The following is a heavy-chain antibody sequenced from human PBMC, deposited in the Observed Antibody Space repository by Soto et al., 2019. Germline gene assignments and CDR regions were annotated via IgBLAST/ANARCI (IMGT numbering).Heavy chain of an antibody. CDR3: ARDNYYDSSGYYYGGDWFDP. CDR1: GGTFSSYT. Sequence: QVQLVRSGAEVKKPGSSVKVSCKASGGTFSSYTISWVRQAPGQGLEWMGRIIPILGIANYAQKFQGRVTITADKSTSTAYMELSSLRSEDTAVYYCARDNYYDSSGYYYGGDWFDPWGQGTLVTVSS. D-gene: IGHD3-22*01. V-gene: IGHV1-69*08. CDR2: IIPILGIA. J-gene: IGHJ5*02.